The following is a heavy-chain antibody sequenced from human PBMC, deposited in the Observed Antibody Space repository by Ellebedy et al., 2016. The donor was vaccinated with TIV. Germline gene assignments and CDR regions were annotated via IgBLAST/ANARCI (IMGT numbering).Heavy chain of an antibody. J-gene: IGHJ4*02. D-gene: IGHD6-19*01. Sequence: GESLKISCAASGFTFSSYAMYWVRQAPGKGLEWVAVISNDGSKKYYADSVKGRFTISRDNSKNTLYVQMNSLRAEDTAVYYCARDWRAVAGKGYMDYWGQGTLVTVSS. V-gene: IGHV3-30*04. CDR2: ISNDGSKK. CDR1: GFTFSSYA. CDR3: ARDWRAVAGKGYMDY.